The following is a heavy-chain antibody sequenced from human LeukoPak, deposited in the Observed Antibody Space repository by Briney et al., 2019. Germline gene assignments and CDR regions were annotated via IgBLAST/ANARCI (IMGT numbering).Heavy chain of an antibody. CDR1: GFTFDDYT. V-gene: IGHV3-9*01. CDR2: ISWNSGSI. Sequence: PGGSLRLSCAASGFTFDDYTMHWLRQAPGKGLEWVSGISWNSGSIGYADSVKGRFTISRDNSKNTLYLQMNSLRAEDTAVYYCAKAHVAYSGSYALDYWGQGTLVTVSS. CDR3: AKAHVAYSGSYALDY. J-gene: IGHJ4*02. D-gene: IGHD1-26*01.